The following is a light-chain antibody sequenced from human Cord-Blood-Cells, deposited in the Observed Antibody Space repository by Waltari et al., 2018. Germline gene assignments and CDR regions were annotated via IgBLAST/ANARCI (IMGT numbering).Light chain of an antibody. CDR1: SSDVGGYNY. Sequence: QSALTQPASVSGSPGQSLTISCTGTSSDVGGYNYVSWYQQHPCKAPKLMIYDVSDRPSGVSNRFSGSKSGNTASLTISGLQAEDEADYYCSSYTSSSTHYVFGTGTKVTVL. J-gene: IGLJ1*01. CDR3: SSYTSSSTHYV. CDR2: DVS. V-gene: IGLV2-14*01.